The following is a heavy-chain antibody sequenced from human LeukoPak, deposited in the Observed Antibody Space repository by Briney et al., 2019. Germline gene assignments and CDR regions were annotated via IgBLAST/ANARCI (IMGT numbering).Heavy chain of an antibody. D-gene: IGHD4-17*01. CDR3: ARGHYGLDC. V-gene: IGHV3-9*01. CDR1: GFPFDNYA. J-gene: IGHJ4*02. CDR2: ISWNSGSI. Sequence: GGSLRLSCAASGFPFDNYAMHWVRQAPGKGLEWVSSISWNSGSIGYVDSVKGRFTISRDNAKNSLYLQMNSLRAEDTAVYYCARGHYGLDCWGQGTLAIVSS.